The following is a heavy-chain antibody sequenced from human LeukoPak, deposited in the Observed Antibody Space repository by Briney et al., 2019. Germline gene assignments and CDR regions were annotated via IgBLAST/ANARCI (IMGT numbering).Heavy chain of an antibody. Sequence: GESLKISCKGSGYSFTSYWIGWVRQMPGKGLEWMGIIYPGDSDTRYSPSFQGQVTTSADKSISTAYLQWSSLKASDTAMYYCARLRPGIAVAGSPPDYWGQGTLVTVSS. J-gene: IGHJ4*02. CDR3: ARLRPGIAVAGSPPDY. D-gene: IGHD6-19*01. CDR2: IYPGDSDT. V-gene: IGHV5-51*01. CDR1: GYSFTSYW.